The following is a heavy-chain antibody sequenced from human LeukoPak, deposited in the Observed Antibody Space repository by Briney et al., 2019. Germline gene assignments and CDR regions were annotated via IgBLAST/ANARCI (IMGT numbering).Heavy chain of an antibody. Sequence: SETLSLTCTVSGVSMSAYQWSWVRQSPEKGLEWIGCINTKGETSYNPSLKSRVTTSVDTSKSRFSLRLTSVTAADTAVYYCATSNDAKIAPFDHWGQGAPVTVSS. CDR2: INTKGET. D-gene: IGHD2-21*01. CDR3: ATSNDAKIAPFDH. J-gene: IGHJ4*02. CDR1: GVSMSAYQ. V-gene: IGHV4-4*09.